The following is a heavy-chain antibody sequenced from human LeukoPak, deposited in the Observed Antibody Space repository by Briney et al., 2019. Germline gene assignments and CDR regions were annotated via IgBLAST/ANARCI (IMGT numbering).Heavy chain of an antibody. CDR2: IYPGDSDT. CDR3: ARRGLYCSGGGCRDY. J-gene: IGHJ4*02. Sequence: GESLKISCRGSGYSFTSYWIGWVRQMPGKGLEWMGIIYPGDSDTRYSPSFQGQVTISADKSISTAYLQWSSLKASDTAMYYCARRGLYCSGGGCRDYWGQGTLVTVSS. D-gene: IGHD2-15*01. V-gene: IGHV5-51*01. CDR1: GYSFTSYW.